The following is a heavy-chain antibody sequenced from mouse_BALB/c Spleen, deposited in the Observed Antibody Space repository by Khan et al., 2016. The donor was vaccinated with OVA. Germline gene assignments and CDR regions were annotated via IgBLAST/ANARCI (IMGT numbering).Heavy chain of an antibody. CDR2: INPSSGYI. V-gene: IGHV1-4*01. Sequence: QVQLKQSGAELARPGASVKMSCKASGYTFTSNTMHWVKQRPGQGLEWIGYINPSSGYINYNQKFKDKATLTADKSSSTVNMQISSLTSEDSAVYYYVRIYYDYDEYYAMDYWSQGTSVTVSS. J-gene: IGHJ4*01. D-gene: IGHD2-4*01. CDR1: GYTFTSNT. CDR3: VRIYYDYDEYYAMDY.